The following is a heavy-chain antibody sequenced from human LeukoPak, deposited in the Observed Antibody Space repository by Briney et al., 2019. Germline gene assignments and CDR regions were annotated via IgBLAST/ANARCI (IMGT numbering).Heavy chain of an antibody. Sequence: PGGSLRLSCAASGFTFSDYYMSWIRQAPGKGLEWVSGISGSGGRTYYADSVKGRFTISRDNSKNTLYLQMNSLRADDTAVYYCAKVGSGWYYFDYWGQGTLVTVSS. D-gene: IGHD6-19*01. CDR3: AKVGSGWYYFDY. CDR2: ISGSGGRT. J-gene: IGHJ4*02. CDR1: GFTFSDYY. V-gene: IGHV3-23*01.